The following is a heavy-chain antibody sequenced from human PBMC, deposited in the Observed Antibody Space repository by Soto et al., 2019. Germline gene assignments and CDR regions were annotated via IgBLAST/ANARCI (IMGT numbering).Heavy chain of an antibody. CDR3: AADLPDWGAYAFDY. D-gene: IGHD3-16*01. J-gene: IGHJ4*02. CDR1: GFTFTNAW. Sequence: EVQLVESGGGLVEPGGSLRLSCAASGFTFTNAWLNWVRQAPGKGLEWVGRIKSKTDGGTTDYAAPVKGRFTISRDDSENTVYLQMNSLKTEYTAVYYCAADLPDWGAYAFDYWGQGTLVTVSS. V-gene: IGHV3-15*07. CDR2: IKSKTDGGTT.